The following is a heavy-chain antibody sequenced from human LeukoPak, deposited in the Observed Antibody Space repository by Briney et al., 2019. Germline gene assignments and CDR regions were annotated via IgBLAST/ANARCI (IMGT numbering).Heavy chain of an antibody. CDR3: AKGHDTAGLDY. D-gene: IGHD5-18*01. CDR1: GFNFSSYG. V-gene: IGHV3-30*18. J-gene: IGHJ4*02. CDR2: ISYDGSNK. Sequence: HPGGSLRLSCAASGFNFSSYGMHWVRQAPGKGLEWVAVISYDGSNKYYADSVKGRFTISRDNSKNTLYLQMNSLRAEDTAVYYCAKGHDTAGLDYWGQGTLVTVSS.